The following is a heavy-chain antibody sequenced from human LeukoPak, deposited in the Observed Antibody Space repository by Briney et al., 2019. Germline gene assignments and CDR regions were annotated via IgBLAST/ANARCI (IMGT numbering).Heavy chain of an antibody. D-gene: IGHD6-25*01. J-gene: IGHJ4*02. Sequence: GGSLRLSCAASGFTFSSYAMSWVRQAPGKGLEWVSAISGSGGSTYYADSVKGRFTISRDNSKNTLYLQMNSLRAEDTAVYYCARDLATSRFSGYDYWGQGTLVTVSS. CDR1: GFTFSSYA. CDR3: ARDLATSRFSGYDY. CDR2: ISGSGGST. V-gene: IGHV3-23*01.